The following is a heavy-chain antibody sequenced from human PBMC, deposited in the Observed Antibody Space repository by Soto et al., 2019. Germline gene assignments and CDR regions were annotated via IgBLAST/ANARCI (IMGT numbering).Heavy chain of an antibody. CDR2: INSDGSST. J-gene: IGHJ4*02. Sequence: GGSLRLSCAASGFTFSSYWMHWVRQAPGKGLVWVSRINSDGSSTSYADSVKGRFTISRDNAKNTLYLQMNSLRAEDTAVYYCARDEPNEYGDWLFDYWGQGTLVTVSS. V-gene: IGHV3-74*01. CDR1: GFTFSSYW. CDR3: ARDEPNEYGDWLFDY. D-gene: IGHD4-17*01.